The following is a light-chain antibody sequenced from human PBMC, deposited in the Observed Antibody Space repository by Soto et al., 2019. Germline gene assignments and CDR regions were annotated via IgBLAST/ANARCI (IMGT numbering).Light chain of an antibody. CDR3: QQYYSFRQQ. CDR1: KGISSD. Sequence: VIWMTQSPSLLSASIGDRVTISCRMNKGISSDLAWYQQKPGKAPELLIYAASTLQSGVPSRFSGSGSGTDFTLTISCLQSEDFATSCCQQYYSFRQQFGQRTK. CDR2: AAS. J-gene: IGKJ1*01. V-gene: IGKV1D-8*01.